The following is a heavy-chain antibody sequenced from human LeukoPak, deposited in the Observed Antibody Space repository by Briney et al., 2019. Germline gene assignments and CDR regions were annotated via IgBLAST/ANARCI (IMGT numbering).Heavy chain of an antibody. Sequence: PSETLSLTCAVSGGSISSSNWWSWVRQPPGKGLEWIGEIYHSGSTNYNPSLNSRVTISVDKSKNQFSLKVSSVTAADTAVYYCARADRQLVYYWGQGTLVTVSS. V-gene: IGHV4-4*02. CDR2: IYHSGST. D-gene: IGHD6-13*01. J-gene: IGHJ4*02. CDR1: GGSISSSNW. CDR3: ARADRQLVYY.